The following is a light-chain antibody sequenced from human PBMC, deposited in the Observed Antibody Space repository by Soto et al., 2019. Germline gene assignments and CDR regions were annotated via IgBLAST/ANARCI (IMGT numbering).Light chain of an antibody. CDR2: DVS. CDR1: SSDVGGYNY. CDR3: SSYTSSSPVV. Sequence: QSALTQPASVSGSPGQSITISCTGTSSDVGGYNYVSWYQQQPGKAPKLMIYDVSNRPSGVSNRFSGSKSGNTASLTISGLQAEDEADYYCSSYTSSSPVVFGGGTQLTVL. V-gene: IGLV2-14*01. J-gene: IGLJ2*01.